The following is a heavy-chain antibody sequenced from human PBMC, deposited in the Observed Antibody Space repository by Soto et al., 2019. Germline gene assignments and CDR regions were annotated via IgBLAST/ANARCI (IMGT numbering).Heavy chain of an antibody. V-gene: IGHV3-11*01. CDR3: ARRMFGNVDH. CDR2: ITSTGTTI. D-gene: IGHD3-10*02. Sequence: QVQLVESGGGLVQPGGSLRLSCAASGFTFSDYYMSWIRQAPGKGLEWVSYITSTGTTIYYADSVKGRFSVSRDNTRNSLDLQMNSLTAEDTAVYYCARRMFGNVDHGGQGTLVTVS. J-gene: IGHJ4*02. CDR1: GFTFSDYY.